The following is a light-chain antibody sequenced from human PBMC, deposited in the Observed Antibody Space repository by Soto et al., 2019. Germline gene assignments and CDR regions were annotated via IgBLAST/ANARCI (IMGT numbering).Light chain of an antibody. J-gene: IGKJ1*01. CDR2: ATS. V-gene: IGKV3-20*01. CDR1: QSVSSDY. Sequence: DIVLTQSPGTLSLSPGERATLSCRASQSVSSDYLAWYQQKPGRAPRLLIYATSSRATGIPDRFSGSGSGTDFTLTISRLEPEYFAVYFCQQYNTSPWTCGQGTTVEIK. CDR3: QQYNTSPWT.